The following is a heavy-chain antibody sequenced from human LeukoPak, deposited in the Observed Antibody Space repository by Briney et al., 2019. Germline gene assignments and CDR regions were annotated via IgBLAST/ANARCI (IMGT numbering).Heavy chain of an antibody. CDR1: GFIFSSYW. J-gene: IGHJ4*02. D-gene: IGHD3-22*01. CDR3: ARDYLGGSSGYSFDY. CDR2: IESDGSTT. Sequence: GGSLRLSCAASGFIFSSYWMHWVRQAPGKGLVWFSRIESDGSTTGHADSVKGRFTISRDNAKNTLYLQMTSLRAEDTAVYYCARDYLGGSSGYSFDYWGQGTLVTVSS. V-gene: IGHV3-74*01.